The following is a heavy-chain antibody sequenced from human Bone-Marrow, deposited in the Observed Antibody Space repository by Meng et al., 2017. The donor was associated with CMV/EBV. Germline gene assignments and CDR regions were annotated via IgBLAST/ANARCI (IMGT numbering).Heavy chain of an antibody. CDR3: ARDRVARYDFWCGYYEGGVGDGMDV. V-gene: IGHV1-69*10. CDR1: GGTFSSYA. D-gene: IGHD3-3*01. J-gene: IGHJ6*02. Sequence: SVKVSCKASGGTFSSYAISWVRQAPGQGLEWMGGIIPILGIANYAQKFQGRVTITADKSTSTAYMELSSLRSEDTAVYYCARDRVARYDFWCGYYEGGVGDGMDVWGQGTTVTVSS. CDR2: IIPILGIA.